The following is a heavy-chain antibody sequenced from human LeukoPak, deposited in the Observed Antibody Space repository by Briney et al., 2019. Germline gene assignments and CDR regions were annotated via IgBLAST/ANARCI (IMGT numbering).Heavy chain of an antibody. CDR3: ARRGYCSGGTCYSDY. D-gene: IGHD2-15*01. Sequence: GESLKISCKDSGYSFTTYWIGWVRQMPGKGLEWMGIIYPGDSDTRYSPSFQGQVTISADKSISTAYLQWSSLQASDTAMYYCARRGYCSGGTCYSDYWGQGTLVTVSS. CDR1: GYSFTTYW. V-gene: IGHV5-51*01. J-gene: IGHJ4*02. CDR2: IYPGDSDT.